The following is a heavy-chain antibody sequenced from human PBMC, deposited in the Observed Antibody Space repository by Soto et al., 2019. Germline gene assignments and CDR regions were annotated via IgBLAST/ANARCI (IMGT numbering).Heavy chain of an antibody. Sequence: QVQLVESGGGVVQPGRSLRLSCAASGFTFSSYGMHWVRQAPGKGLEWVAVIWYDGSNKYYADSVKGRFTISRDNSKNTLYLQMNRLRAEDTAVYYCAREGRDIVVVVAAYYYYYGMDVWGQGTTVTVSS. CDR3: AREGRDIVVVVAAYYYYYGMDV. V-gene: IGHV3-33*01. D-gene: IGHD2-15*01. CDR1: GFTFSSYG. CDR2: IWYDGSNK. J-gene: IGHJ6*02.